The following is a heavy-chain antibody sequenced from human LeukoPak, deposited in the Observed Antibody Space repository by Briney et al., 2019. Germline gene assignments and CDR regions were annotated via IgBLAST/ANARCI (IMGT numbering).Heavy chain of an antibody. CDR2: IYPGDSDT. Sequence: GESLKISCKGSGYSFTSYWIGWVRQMPGKGLEWMGIIYPGDSDTRYSPSFQGQVTISADKSISTAYLQWSSLKASDTAMCYCARLDIVVVPAAMDPDYWGQGTLVTVSS. V-gene: IGHV5-51*01. CDR3: ARLDIVVVPAAMDPDY. J-gene: IGHJ4*02. D-gene: IGHD2-2*03. CDR1: GYSFTSYW.